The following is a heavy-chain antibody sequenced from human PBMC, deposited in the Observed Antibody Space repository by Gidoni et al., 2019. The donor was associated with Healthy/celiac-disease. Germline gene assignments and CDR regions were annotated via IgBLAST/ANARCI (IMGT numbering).Heavy chain of an antibody. Sequence: QVQLVESGGGVVQPGRSLRPACAASGFTFSSYAMHWVRQAPGQGLGWVAVISYDGSNKYYADSVKGRFTISRDNSKNTLYLQMNSLRAEDTAVYYCARGELTGYYNVDYWGQGTLVTVSS. CDR2: ISYDGSNK. V-gene: IGHV3-30-3*01. D-gene: IGHD3-9*01. CDR1: GFTFSSYA. CDR3: ARGELTGYYNVDY. J-gene: IGHJ4*02.